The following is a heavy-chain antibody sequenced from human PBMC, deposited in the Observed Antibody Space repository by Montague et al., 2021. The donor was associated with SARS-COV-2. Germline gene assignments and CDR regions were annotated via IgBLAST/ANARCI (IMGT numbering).Heavy chain of an antibody. CDR3: TRGIDSYKTGY. Sequence: SETLSLTCTVSDGSVISTYPHWHWVRQSPGRGLEWIGGYLFHIDTADYNASLRSRVTISVDTSKNQFSLKLTFVTAADTAVYYCTRGIDSYKTGYWGQGIQVTVSS. V-gene: IGHV4-61*01. D-gene: IGHD6-13*01. CDR1: DGSVISTYPH. CDR2: LFHIDTA. J-gene: IGHJ4*02.